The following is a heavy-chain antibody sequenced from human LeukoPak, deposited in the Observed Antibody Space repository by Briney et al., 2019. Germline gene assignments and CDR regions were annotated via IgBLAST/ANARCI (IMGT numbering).Heavy chain of an antibody. J-gene: IGHJ3*02. V-gene: IGHV4-34*01. D-gene: IGHD6-13*01. CDR2: INHSGGT. CDR1: GGSFSGYY. CDR3: ARGGSIAAAGNYDAFDI. Sequence: PSETLSLTCAVYGGSFSGYYWSWIRQPPGKGLEWIGEINHSGGTNYNPSLKSRVTISVDTSKNQFSLKLSSVTAADTAVYYCARGGSIAAAGNYDAFDIWGQGTMVTVSS.